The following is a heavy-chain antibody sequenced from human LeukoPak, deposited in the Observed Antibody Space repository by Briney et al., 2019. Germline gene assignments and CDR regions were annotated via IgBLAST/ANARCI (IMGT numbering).Heavy chain of an antibody. Sequence: GGSLRLSCAASGFTFRSYAMNWVRQAPGKGLEWVSAISGSGGSTYYADSVKGRFTISRDNSKNTLYLQMNSLRAEDTAVYFCARGGVSRGFEYWGQGTLVTVSS. D-gene: IGHD3-10*01. V-gene: IGHV3-23*01. CDR2: ISGSGGST. J-gene: IGHJ4*02. CDR1: GFTFRSYA. CDR3: ARGGVSRGFEY.